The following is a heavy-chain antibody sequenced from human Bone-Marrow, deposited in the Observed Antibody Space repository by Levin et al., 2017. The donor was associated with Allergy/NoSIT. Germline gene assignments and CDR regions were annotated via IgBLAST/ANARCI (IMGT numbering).Heavy chain of an antibody. CDR1: GFSFSSYG. J-gene: IGHJ6*03. D-gene: IGHD1-26*01. V-gene: IGHV3-33*01. Sequence: RPGGSLRLSCAASGFSFSSYGMHWVRQAPGKGLEWVAVIWYDGSNKYYADSVKGRFTISRDNSKNTLYLQMNGLRAEDTAVYYCARDIGERDPRSSVYHYYMDVWGKGTTVTVSS. CDR3: ARDIGERDPRSSVYHYYMDV. CDR2: IWYDGSNK.